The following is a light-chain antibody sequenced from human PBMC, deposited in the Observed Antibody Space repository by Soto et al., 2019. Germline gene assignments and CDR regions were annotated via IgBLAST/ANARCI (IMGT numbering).Light chain of an antibody. Sequence: EIVMTQSPVTLSVSPGERATLSCRTSQSVSSNLAWYQQKPGQAPRLLIYGTSTRATGVPARFSGSGSGTDFTLTISRLEPEDCAVYYCQHYGSSPRFGQGTKVDIK. V-gene: IGKV3-20*01. CDR2: GTS. CDR3: QHYGSSPR. J-gene: IGKJ1*01. CDR1: QSVSSN.